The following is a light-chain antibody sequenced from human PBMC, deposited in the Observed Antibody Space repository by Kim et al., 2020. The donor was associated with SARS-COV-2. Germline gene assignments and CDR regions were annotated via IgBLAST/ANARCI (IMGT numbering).Light chain of an antibody. CDR1: QSVKYY. V-gene: IGKV3-11*01. CDR2: DAS. J-gene: IGKJ5*01. CDR3: QHRSNWPPIT. Sequence: EIVLTQSPATLSLSPGERATLSCRASQSVKYYLAWYQQKRGQAPRLLIYDASDRATGIPARFSGSGSGTDFTLTISSLEPEDFAVYYCQHRSNWPPITFGQGTRLEIK.